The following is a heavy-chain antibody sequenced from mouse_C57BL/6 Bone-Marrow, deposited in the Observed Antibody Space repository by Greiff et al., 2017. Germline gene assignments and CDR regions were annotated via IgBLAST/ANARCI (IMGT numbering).Heavy chain of an antibody. CDR3: ARRANWDTVFDY. D-gene: IGHD4-1*01. CDR2: IYPGDGDT. Sequence: QLRQSGAELVKPGASVKISCKASGYAFSSYWMNWVKQRPGKGLEWIGQIYPGDGDTNYNGKFKGKATLTADKSSSTAYMQLSSLTSEDSAVYFCARRANWDTVFDYWGQGTTLTVSS. CDR1: GYAFSSYW. V-gene: IGHV1-80*01. J-gene: IGHJ2*01.